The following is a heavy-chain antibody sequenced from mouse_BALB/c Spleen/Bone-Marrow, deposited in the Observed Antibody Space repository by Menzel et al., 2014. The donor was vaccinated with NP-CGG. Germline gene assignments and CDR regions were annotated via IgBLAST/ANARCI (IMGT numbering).Heavy chain of an antibody. D-gene: IGHD2-1*01. Sequence: QVQLKESGAELVRPGTSVKVSCKASGYAFTNYLIEWVKQRPGQGLEWIGMINPGSGGTNYNEKFKGKATLTADKSSSTAYMQLSSLTSDDSAVYFCARSGGNWNFDVRGAGTTVTVSS. V-gene: IGHV1-54*01. CDR3: ARSGGNWNFDV. CDR1: GYAFTNYL. CDR2: INPGSGGT. J-gene: IGHJ1*01.